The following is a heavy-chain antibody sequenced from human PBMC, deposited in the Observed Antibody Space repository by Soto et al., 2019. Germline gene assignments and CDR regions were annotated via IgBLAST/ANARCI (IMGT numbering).Heavy chain of an antibody. V-gene: IGHV5-51*01. J-gene: IGHJ6*01. CDR2: IYPADSDT. Sequence: GESIKISWNACVYTFTIYWSVWVRQMPGKGLELMGIIYPADSDTRYSPSFQGQVTISADKSINTAYLQWRTLEASDTAMYHCSSLMVSTPDCDTRCQRHLVTFYEGM. CDR1: VYTFTIYW. D-gene: IGHD2-8*02. CDR3: SSLMVSTPDCDTRCQRHLVTFYEGM.